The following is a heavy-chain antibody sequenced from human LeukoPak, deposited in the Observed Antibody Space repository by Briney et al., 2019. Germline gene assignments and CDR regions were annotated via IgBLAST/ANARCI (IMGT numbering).Heavy chain of an antibody. CDR3: ARCIAAPRGYWYFDL. Sequence: GGSLRLSCATSGFTFSAYWMTWVRQAPGRGLEWMTNINQDGSEKYYVDSVKGRFTISRDNAKNLLYLQMNSLRAEDTAVYYCARCIAAPRGYWYFDLCGRGTLVTVSS. J-gene: IGHJ2*01. V-gene: IGHV3-7*05. D-gene: IGHD6-6*01. CDR1: GFTFSAYW. CDR2: INQDGSEK.